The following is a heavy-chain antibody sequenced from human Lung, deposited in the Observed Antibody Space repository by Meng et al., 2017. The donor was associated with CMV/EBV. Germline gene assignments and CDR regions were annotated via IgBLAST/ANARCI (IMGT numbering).Heavy chain of an antibody. V-gene: IGHV3-74*01. Sequence: GESXKISCAASGFTFSSYWMHWVRQAPGKGLVWVSRINSDGSSTSYADSVKGRFTISRDNAKNTLYLQMNSLRAEDTAVYYCARDLRVRGVKGGSRYYGMDVXGRGXTVTVSS. CDR1: GFTFSSYW. CDR3: ARDLRVRGVKGGSRYYGMDV. D-gene: IGHD3-10*01. J-gene: IGHJ6*02. CDR2: INSDGSST.